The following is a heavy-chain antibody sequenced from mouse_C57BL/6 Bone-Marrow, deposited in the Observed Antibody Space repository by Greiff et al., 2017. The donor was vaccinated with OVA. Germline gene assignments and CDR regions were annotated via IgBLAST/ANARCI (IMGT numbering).Heavy chain of an antibody. CDR3: ARDTCHYFDY. J-gene: IGHJ2*01. Sequence: EVQVVESEGGLVQPGSSMKLSCTASGFTFSDYYMAWVRQVPEKGLEWVANINYDGSSTYYLDSLKSRFIISRDNAKNILYLQMSSLKSEDTATYYCARDTCHYFDYWGQGTTLTVSS. CDR2: INYDGSST. V-gene: IGHV5-16*01. CDR1: GFTFSDYY.